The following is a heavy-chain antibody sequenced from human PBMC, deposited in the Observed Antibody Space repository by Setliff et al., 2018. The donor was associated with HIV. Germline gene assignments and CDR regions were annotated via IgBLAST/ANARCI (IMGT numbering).Heavy chain of an antibody. V-gene: IGHV1-2*04. J-gene: IGHJ6*02. CDR1: GFSFNAFY. CDR2: INPNSGGT. CDR3: ARVEGYCDGVSCYSDYYGMDV. Sequence: ASVKVSCKASGFSFNAFYMHWVRQAPGQGLEYMGWINPNSGGTNYAQKLQGWVTMTSDSSISTAYTELSRLKSDDTAVYYCARVEGYCDGVSCYSDYYGMDVWGQGTTVTVSS. D-gene: IGHD2-15*01.